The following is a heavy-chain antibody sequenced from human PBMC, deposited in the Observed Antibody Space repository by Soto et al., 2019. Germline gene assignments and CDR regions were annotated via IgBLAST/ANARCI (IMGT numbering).Heavy chain of an antibody. J-gene: IGHJ4*02. CDR2: ITSSSSAI. Sequence: EVQLVESGGGLVQPGGSLRLSCAASGFIFSSYSMNWVRQAPGKGREWVSYITSSSSAIYYADSVKGRFTISRDNAKNSLYLQMNSLRAEDTAVYYCARDDWLGYWGQGTLVTVSS. CDR3: ARDDWLGY. D-gene: IGHD3-9*01. CDR1: GFIFSSYS. V-gene: IGHV3-48*01.